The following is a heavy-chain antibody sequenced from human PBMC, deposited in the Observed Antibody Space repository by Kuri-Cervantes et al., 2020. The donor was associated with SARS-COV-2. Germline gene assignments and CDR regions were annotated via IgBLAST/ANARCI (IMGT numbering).Heavy chain of an antibody. CDR1: GFTFSSYS. J-gene: IGHJ4*02. CDR2: ISSSSSYI. Sequence: LSLTCAASGFTFSSYSMNWVRQAPGKGLEWVSSISSSSSYIYYADSVKGRFTISRDNARNSLYLQMNSLTDDDAAVYYCAGSGSLDYWGQGTLVTVSS. D-gene: IGHD1-26*01. CDR3: AGSGSLDY. V-gene: IGHV3-21*01.